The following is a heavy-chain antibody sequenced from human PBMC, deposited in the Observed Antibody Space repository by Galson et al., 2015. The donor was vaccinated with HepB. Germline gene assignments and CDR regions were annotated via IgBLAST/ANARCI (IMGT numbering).Heavy chain of an antibody. D-gene: IGHD2-21*02. Sequence: SVKVSCKASGYTFTSYYMHWVRQAPGQGLEWMGIINPSGGSTSYAQKFQGRVTMTRDTSTSTVYMELSSLRSEDTAVYYCARAGEIVVVTAIGYFDLWGRGTLVTVSS. CDR3: ARAGEIVVVTAIGYFDL. V-gene: IGHV1-46*01. CDR2: INPSGGST. CDR1: GYTFTSYY. J-gene: IGHJ2*01.